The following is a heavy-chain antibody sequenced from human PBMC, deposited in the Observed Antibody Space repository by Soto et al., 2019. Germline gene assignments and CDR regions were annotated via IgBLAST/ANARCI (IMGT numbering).Heavy chain of an antibody. V-gene: IGHV5-10-1*01. Sequence: GDSLKISCKGSGYSFTSYWISWVRQMPGKGLEWMGRIDPSDSYTNYSPSFQGHVTISADKSISTAYLQWSSLKASDTAMYYWAIRALAGGRRIYRTGVCGPATIVSVSS. CDR3: AIRALAGGRRIYRTGV. J-gene: IGHJ6*02. D-gene: IGHD3-16*01. CDR1: GYSFTSYW. CDR2: IDPSDSYT.